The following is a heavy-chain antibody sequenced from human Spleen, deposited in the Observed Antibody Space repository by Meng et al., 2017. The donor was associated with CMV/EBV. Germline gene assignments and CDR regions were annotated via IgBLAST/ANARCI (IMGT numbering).Heavy chain of an antibody. CDR3: ASDYFEPYVDWGLNGMDV. D-gene: IGHD3-9*01. CDR1: GYTFTAYY. V-gene: IGHV1-2*02. CDR2: INPKTGGT. J-gene: IGHJ6*02. Sequence: ASAKVSCKTSGYTFTAYYMHWVRQAPGQGLEWMGWINPKTGGTNYAQKFQGRVTMTRDTSISTGYMELRRLRSDDTAVYYCASDYFEPYVDWGLNGMDVWGQGTTVTVSS.